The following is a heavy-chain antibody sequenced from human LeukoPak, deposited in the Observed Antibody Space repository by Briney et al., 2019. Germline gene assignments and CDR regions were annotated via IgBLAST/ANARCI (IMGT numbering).Heavy chain of an antibody. V-gene: IGHV1-69*06. CDR3: ARTGAYGSGSYSIMGTFGY. Sequence: SVKVSCKASGGTFSSYAISWVRQAPGQGLEWMGGIIPIFGTANYAQKFQGRVTITADKSTSTAYMELSSLRSEDTAVYYCARTGAYGSGSYSIMGTFGYWGQGTLVTVSS. CDR2: IIPIFGTA. CDR1: GGTFSSYA. J-gene: IGHJ4*02. D-gene: IGHD3-10*01.